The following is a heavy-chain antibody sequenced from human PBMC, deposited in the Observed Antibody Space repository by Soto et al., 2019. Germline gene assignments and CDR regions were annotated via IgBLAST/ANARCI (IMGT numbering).Heavy chain of an antibody. CDR3: ARYDILTENYYYGMDV. J-gene: IGHJ6*02. CDR2: ISAYNCNT. V-gene: IGHV1-18*04. CDR1: GYTFTSYG. Sequence: ASVKVSCKASGYTFTSYGISWVRQAPGQGLEWMGWISAYNCNTNYAQKLQGRVTMTTDTSTSTAYMELRSLRSDDTAVYYCARYDILTENYYYGMDVWGQGTTVTVSS. D-gene: IGHD3-9*01.